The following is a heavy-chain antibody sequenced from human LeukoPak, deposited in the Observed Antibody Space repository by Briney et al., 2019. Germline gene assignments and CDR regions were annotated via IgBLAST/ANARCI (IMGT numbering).Heavy chain of an antibody. D-gene: IGHD2-8*01. CDR1: GFTFSNYW. CDR3: ARVELGPCTNTRCRNIDY. Sequence: PGGSLRLSCAASGFTFSNYWLHWVRQAPGKGLVWVSRINIDGSDTSYADSVKGRFTISRDNAKKTLYLQMSSLRVEDTAVYYCARVELGPCTNTRCRNIDYWGQGTLVTVSS. J-gene: IGHJ4*02. CDR2: INIDGSDT. V-gene: IGHV3-74*01.